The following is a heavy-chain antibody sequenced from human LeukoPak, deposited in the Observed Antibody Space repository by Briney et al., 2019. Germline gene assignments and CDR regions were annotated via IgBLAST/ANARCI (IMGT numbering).Heavy chain of an antibody. J-gene: IGHJ6*04. CDR1: GGSFSGYY. V-gene: IGHV4-34*01. D-gene: IGHD5-18*01. CDR2: INHSGST. CDR3: ARRRQGYSYGGPMDV. Sequence: SETLSLTCAVYGGSFSGYYWSWIRQPPGKGLEWIGEINHSGSTNYNPSLKSRVTISVDTSKNQFSLKLSSVTAADTAVYHCARRRQGYSYGGPMDVWGKGTTVTISS.